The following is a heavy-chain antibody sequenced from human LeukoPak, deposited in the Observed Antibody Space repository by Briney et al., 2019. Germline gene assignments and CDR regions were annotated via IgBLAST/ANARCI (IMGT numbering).Heavy chain of an antibody. D-gene: IGHD3-3*01. Sequence: GGSLRLSCAASGFTFSSYAVSWVRQAPGKGLEWVSAISGSGGSTYYADSVKGRFTISRDNSKNTLYLQMNSLRAEDTAVYYCAKAGYDFWSGYPRKPFDYWGQGTLVTVSS. CDR2: ISGSGGST. J-gene: IGHJ4*02. V-gene: IGHV3-23*01. CDR1: GFTFSSYA. CDR3: AKAGYDFWSGYPRKPFDY.